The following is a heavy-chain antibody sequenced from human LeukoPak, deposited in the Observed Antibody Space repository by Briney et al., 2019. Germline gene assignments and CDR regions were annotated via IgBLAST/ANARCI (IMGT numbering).Heavy chain of an antibody. CDR1: GGSFSGYY. CDR2: INHSGST. Sequence: ASETLSLTCAVYGGSFSGYYWSWIRQPPGKGLEWIGEINHSGSTNYNPSLKSRVTISVDTSKNQFSLKLSSVTAADTAVYYCASRGDGSGSYYSSYYYGMDVWGQGTTVTVSS. CDR3: ASRGDGSGSYYSSYYYGMDV. J-gene: IGHJ6*02. V-gene: IGHV4-34*01. D-gene: IGHD3-10*01.